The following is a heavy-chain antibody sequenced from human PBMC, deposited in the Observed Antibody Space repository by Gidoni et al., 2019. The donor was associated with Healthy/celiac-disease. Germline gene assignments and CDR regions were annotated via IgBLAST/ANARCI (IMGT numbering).Heavy chain of an antibody. CDR1: GFTFSRYW. Sequence: EVQLVESGGGLVQPGGSLRLSCAASGFTFSRYWMSWVRQAPGKGLEWVANIKQDGSEKYYVDSVKGRFTISRDNAKNSLYLQMNSLRAEDTAVYYCARDLGYSSSWYPAYFDYWGQGTLVTVSS. D-gene: IGHD6-13*01. CDR2: IKQDGSEK. J-gene: IGHJ4*02. V-gene: IGHV3-7*01. CDR3: ARDLGYSSSWYPAYFDY.